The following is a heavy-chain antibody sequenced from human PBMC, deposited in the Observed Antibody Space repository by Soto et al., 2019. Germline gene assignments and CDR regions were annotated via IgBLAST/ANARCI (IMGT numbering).Heavy chain of an antibody. CDR2: INPNSGGT. CDR3: VRELIVVVPAAIAAVDY. CDR1: GYTFTGYY. J-gene: IGHJ4*02. Sequence: ASVKVSCKASGYTFTGYYMHWVRQAPGQGLEWMGWINPNSGGTNYAQKFQGRVTMTRDTSISTAYMELSRLRSDDTAVYYCVRELIVVVPAAIAAVDYWGQGTLVTVSS. D-gene: IGHD2-2*01. V-gene: IGHV1-2*02.